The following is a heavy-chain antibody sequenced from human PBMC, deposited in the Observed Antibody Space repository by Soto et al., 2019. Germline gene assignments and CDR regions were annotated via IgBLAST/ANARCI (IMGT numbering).Heavy chain of an antibody. D-gene: IGHD1-1*01. V-gene: IGHV3-30-3*02. CDR2: ISNDGMNT. CDR3: AQGLRFMEH. Sequence: GGSLRLSCVASGFTFSSYASHWVRQAPGKGLEWVALISNDGMNTFYADSVKGRMTVSRDKAEKTMYLQMNSLTAEDTAVYYCAQGLRFMEHCGQGTLVTVSS. J-gene: IGHJ1*01. CDR1: GFTFSSYA.